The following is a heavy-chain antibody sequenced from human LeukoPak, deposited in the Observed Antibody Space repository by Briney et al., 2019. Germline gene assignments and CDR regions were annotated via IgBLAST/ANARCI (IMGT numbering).Heavy chain of an antibody. V-gene: IGHV3-23*01. Sequence: GGSLRLSCAASGFTFSNYAMSWVRQAPGKGLEWVSGISGSGGDTYYADSVKGRFTISRDNSKNTLYLQMNSLRAEDTAVYYCARDRRAQIDPWGQGTLVTVSS. CDR2: ISGSGGDT. CDR1: GFTFSNYA. J-gene: IGHJ5*02. CDR3: ARDRRAQIDP.